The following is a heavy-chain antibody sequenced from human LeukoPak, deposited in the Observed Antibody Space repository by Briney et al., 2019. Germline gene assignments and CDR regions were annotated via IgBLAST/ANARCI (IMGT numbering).Heavy chain of an antibody. J-gene: IGHJ3*02. D-gene: IGHD3-22*01. V-gene: IGHV3-53*01. CDR3: AKAAPPYDSSGLGALDI. Sequence: PGGSLRLSCTVSGFTVSSNSMSWVRQAPGKGLEWVSFIYSDNTHYSDSVKGRFTISRDNSKNTLYLQMNSLRAEDTAVYYCAKAAPPYDSSGLGALDIWGQGTMVTVSS. CDR1: GFTVSSNS. CDR2: IYSDNT.